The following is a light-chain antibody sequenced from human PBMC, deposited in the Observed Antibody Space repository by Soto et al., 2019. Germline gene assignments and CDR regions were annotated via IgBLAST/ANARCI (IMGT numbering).Light chain of an antibody. CDR3: QQYNNRWT. J-gene: IGKJ1*01. CDR1: QSVSSSS. V-gene: IGKV3-15*01. Sequence: EIVLTQSPGTLSLSPGERATLSCRASQSVSSSSLACYQQKPGQAPRLLIYGASTRATGIPARFSGSGSGTEFTLTINSLQSEDFAVYYCQQYNNRWTFGQGAKVDIK. CDR2: GAS.